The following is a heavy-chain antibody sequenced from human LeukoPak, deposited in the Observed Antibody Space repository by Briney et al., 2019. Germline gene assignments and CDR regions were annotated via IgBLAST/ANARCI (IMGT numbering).Heavy chain of an antibody. Sequence: GRSLRLSCTASGFTFGDYAMSWVRQAPGKGLEWVAVISYDGSNKYYADSVKGRFTISRDNSKNTLYLQMNSLRAEDTAVYYCARGAGRITIFGVVIWGQGTLVTVSS. D-gene: IGHD3-3*01. CDR2: ISYDGSNK. CDR1: GFTFGDYA. J-gene: IGHJ4*02. V-gene: IGHV3-30-3*01. CDR3: ARGAGRITIFGVVI.